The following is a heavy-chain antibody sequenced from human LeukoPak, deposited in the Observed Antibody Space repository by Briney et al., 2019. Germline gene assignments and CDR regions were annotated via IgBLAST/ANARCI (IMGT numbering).Heavy chain of an antibody. D-gene: IGHD2-15*01. CDR1: VYSFTNYG. CDR2: ISTYSGNT. V-gene: IGHV1-18*01. J-gene: IGHJ6*02. CDR3: ARDPSPYCSGGSCYPYYGMDV. Sequence: ASVKVSCKASVYSFTNYGIGWVRQAPGQGLEWMGWISTYSGNTNYAQKLQGRVTMTTDTSTNTASMELRSLTSDDTAVYYCARDPSPYCSGGSCYPYYGMDVWGQGTTVTVSS.